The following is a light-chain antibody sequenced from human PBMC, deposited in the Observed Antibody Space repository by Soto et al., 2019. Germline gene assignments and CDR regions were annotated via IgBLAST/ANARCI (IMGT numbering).Light chain of an antibody. J-gene: IGLJ3*02. CDR1: SSNIGAGYH. V-gene: IGLV1-40*01. CDR2: GNN. CDR3: QSYYSSLSGSV. Sequence: QAVLTQPPSVSGAPGQRVTISCTGSSSNIGAGYHVHWYQQLPGTAPKLLIYGNNNRPSGVPDRFSGSKSGTSASLAITGLQAEDEADYFCQSYYSSLSGSVFGGGTKLTVL.